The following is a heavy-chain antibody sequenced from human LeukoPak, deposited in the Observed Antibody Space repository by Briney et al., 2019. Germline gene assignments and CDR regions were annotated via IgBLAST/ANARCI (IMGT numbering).Heavy chain of an antibody. CDR2: IYTSGST. Sequence: SETLSLTCTVSGGSISSGSYYWSWIRQPAGKGLEWIGRIYTSGSTNYNPSLKSRVTMSVGTSKNQFSLKLSSVTAADTAVYYCARDSGSYVFDYWGQGTLVTVSS. D-gene: IGHD1-26*01. V-gene: IGHV4-61*02. CDR1: GGSISSGSYY. CDR3: ARDSGSYVFDY. J-gene: IGHJ4*02.